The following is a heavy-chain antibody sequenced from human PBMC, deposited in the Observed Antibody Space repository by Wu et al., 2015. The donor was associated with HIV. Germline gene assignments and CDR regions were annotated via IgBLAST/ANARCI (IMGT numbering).Heavy chain of an antibody. Sequence: QVQLVQSGAEVKKPGASVKVSCKASGYTFTGYYMHWVRQAPGQGLEWMGWINPNSGGTNYAQKFQGRVTMTRDTSISTAYMELSRLRSDDTAVYYCATTKGSTETWYYYYYGMDVVGPRDHGPPSP. J-gene: IGHJ6*02. CDR1: GYTFTGYY. CDR3: ATTKGSTETWYYYYYGMDV. V-gene: IGHV1-2*02. CDR2: INPNSGGT. D-gene: IGHD5-12*01.